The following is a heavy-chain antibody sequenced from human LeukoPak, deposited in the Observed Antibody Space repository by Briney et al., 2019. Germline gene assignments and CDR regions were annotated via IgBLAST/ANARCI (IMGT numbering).Heavy chain of an antibody. CDR2: INHSGST. Sequence: PSQTLSLTCTVSGDSISSGDYYWSWIRQPPGKGLEWIGEINHSGSTNYNPSLKSRVTISVDTSKNQFSLKLSSVTAADTAVYYCARDNDSRDPPHFDYWGQGTLVTVSS. CDR1: GDSISSGDYY. V-gene: IGHV4-30-4*08. J-gene: IGHJ4*02. D-gene: IGHD3-16*01. CDR3: ARDNDSRDPPHFDY.